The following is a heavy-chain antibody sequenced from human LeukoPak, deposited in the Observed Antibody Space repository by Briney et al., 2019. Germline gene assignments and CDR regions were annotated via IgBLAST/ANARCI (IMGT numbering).Heavy chain of an antibody. J-gene: IGHJ5*02. Sequence: GASVKVSCKASGYTFTGYYMHWVRQAPGQGLEWMGRINPNSGGTNYAQKFQGRVTMTRNTSISTAYMELSSLRSEDTAVYYCAATNWFDPWGQGTLVTVSS. CDR2: INPNSGGT. CDR1: GYTFTGYY. CDR3: AATNWFDP. V-gene: IGHV1-2*06.